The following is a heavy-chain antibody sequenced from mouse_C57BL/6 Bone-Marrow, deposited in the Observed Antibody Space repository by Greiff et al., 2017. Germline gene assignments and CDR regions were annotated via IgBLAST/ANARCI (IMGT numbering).Heavy chain of an antibody. CDR1: GYTFTDYY. J-gene: IGHJ3*01. V-gene: IGHV1-19*01. CDR3: ARSDDQFAY. Sequence: EVQLQQSGPVLVKPGASVKMSCKASGYTFTDYYMNWVKQSHGKSLEWIGVINPYNGGTSYNQKFKGKATLTVDKASSTAYMELNSLASEDSAVYYCARSDDQFAYWGQGTLVTVSA. CDR2: INPYNGGT.